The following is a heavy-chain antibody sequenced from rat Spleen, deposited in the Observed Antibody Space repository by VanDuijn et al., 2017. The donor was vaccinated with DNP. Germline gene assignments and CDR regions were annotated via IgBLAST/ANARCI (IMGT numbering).Heavy chain of an antibody. J-gene: IGHJ2*01. V-gene: IGHV3-1*01. D-gene: IGHD1-7*01. CDR1: GYSITSNY. CDR3: AREEAYYGSDYLDY. Sequence: EVRLQESGPGLVQPSQSLSLTCSVTGYSITSNYWAWIRKFPGNKMEWIGYINYSGSTGYNPSLKSRISITRDTSKNQFFLQLNSVTTEDTATYYCAREEAYYGSDYLDYWGQGVMVTVSS. CDR2: INYSGST.